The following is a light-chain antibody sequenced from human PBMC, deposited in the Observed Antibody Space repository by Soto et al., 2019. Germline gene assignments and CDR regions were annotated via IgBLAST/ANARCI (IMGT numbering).Light chain of an antibody. Sequence: DIVMTQSPDSLAVSLGERATINCKSSQSVLSSSINKNYLAWYQQNPGQPPKLLIYWASTRESGVPDRFSGSGSGTDFTLTISSLQPEDFATYFCKQSSAFPLTFGGGTKVDIK. J-gene: IGKJ4*01. V-gene: IGKV4-1*01. CDR1: QSVLSSSINKNY. CDR3: KQSSAFPLT. CDR2: WAS.